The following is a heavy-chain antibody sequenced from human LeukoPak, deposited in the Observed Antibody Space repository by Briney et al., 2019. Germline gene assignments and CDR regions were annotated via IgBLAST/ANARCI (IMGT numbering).Heavy chain of an antibody. CDR3: AKDFAATTGVDY. CDR2: ISSSGSTI. CDR1: GFTFSDYY. V-gene: IGHV3-11*04. D-gene: IGHD5-12*01. Sequence: GGSLRLSCAASGFTFSDYYMSWIRQAPGKGLEWVSYISSSGSTIYYADSVKGRFTISRDNSKNTLYLQMNSLRAEDTAVYYCAKDFAATTGVDYWGQGTLVTVSS. J-gene: IGHJ4*02.